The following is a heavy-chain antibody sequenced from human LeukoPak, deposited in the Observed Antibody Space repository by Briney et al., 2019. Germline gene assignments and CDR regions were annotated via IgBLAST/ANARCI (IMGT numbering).Heavy chain of an antibody. D-gene: IGHD1-26*01. CDR1: GFTFDDYA. CDR3: AKDTSVGATGDYFDY. V-gene: IGHV3-43D*03. J-gene: IGHJ4*02. Sequence: GGSLRLSCAASGFTFDDYAMHWVRQAPGKGLEWVSLISWDGGSTYYADSVKGRFTISRDNSKNSLYLQMNSLRAEDTALYYCAKDTSVGATGDYFDYWGQGTLVTVSS. CDR2: ISWDGGST.